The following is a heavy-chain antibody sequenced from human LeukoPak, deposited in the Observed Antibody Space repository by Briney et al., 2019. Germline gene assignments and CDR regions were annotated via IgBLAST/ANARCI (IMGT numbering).Heavy chain of an antibody. D-gene: IGHD3-3*01. J-gene: IGHJ6*04. V-gene: IGHV4-4*07. CDR3: ARGLRFLEWLWDV. Sequence: SETLSLTCTVSGGSISSYYWSWIRQPAGKGLEWIGRIYTSGSSNYNPSLKSRVSMSVDTSKNQFSLKLSSVTAADTAVYYCARGLRFLEWLWDVWGKGTTVTVSS. CDR2: IYTSGSS. CDR1: GGSISSYY.